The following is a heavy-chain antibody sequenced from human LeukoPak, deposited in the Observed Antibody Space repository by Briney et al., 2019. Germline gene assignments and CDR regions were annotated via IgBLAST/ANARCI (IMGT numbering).Heavy chain of an antibody. Sequence: GESLKVSCKASGYTFTSYDINWVRQATGQGLEWMGWMNPNSGNTGYAQRFQGRVTMTRNTSISTAYMELSSLRSEDTAVYYCARAIDLMVTTPNYWGQGTLVTVSS. V-gene: IGHV1-8*01. CDR2: MNPNSGNT. CDR1: GYTFTSYD. CDR3: ARAIDLMVTTPNY. J-gene: IGHJ4*02. D-gene: IGHD2-8*01.